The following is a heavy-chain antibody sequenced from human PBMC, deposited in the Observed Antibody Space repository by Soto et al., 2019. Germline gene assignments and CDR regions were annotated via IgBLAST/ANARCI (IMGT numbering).Heavy chain of an antibody. CDR1: GYTFTDYY. D-gene: IGHD6-6*01. Sequence: QVQLVQSGAEVKKPGASVKVSCKASGYTFTDYYLHWVRQAPGQGLECMGWINPNNGDTNYAQKFQGRVTMTRDTSISTAYIEVSRLRSDDTAVYYCARSVSFITPRPDYWGQGTLVTVSS. CDR3: ARSVSFITPRPDY. CDR2: INPNNGDT. V-gene: IGHV1-2*02. J-gene: IGHJ4*02.